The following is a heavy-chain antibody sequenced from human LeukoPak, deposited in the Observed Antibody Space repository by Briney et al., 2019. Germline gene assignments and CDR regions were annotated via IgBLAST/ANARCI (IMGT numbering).Heavy chain of an antibody. CDR1: EFTFSSYA. CDR3: AKGPYRDSNYYMDV. Sequence: PGGSLRLSCAASEFTFSSYAMSWVRQAPGKGLEWVSVITGSGTETNYANSAKGRFTISRDNSKNTLYLQMNSLRAEDTALYYCAKGPYRDSNYYMDVWGKGTTVTVSS. CDR2: ITGSGTET. J-gene: IGHJ6*03. V-gene: IGHV3-23*01. D-gene: IGHD3-16*01.